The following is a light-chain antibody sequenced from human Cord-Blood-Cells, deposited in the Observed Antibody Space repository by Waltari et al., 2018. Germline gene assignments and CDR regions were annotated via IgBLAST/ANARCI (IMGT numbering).Light chain of an antibody. J-gene: IGLJ2*01. CDR2: EVS. CDR3: SSYTSSSTRV. Sequence: QSALTQPASVSGSPGQSITISCTGTSSAVGGYNYVPWYQQHPGKAPKLMIYEVSKRPSGVSKRFAGSKSGNTASLTISGLQAEDEADYYCSSYTSSSTRVFGGGTKLTVL. V-gene: IGLV2-14*01. CDR1: SSAVGGYNY.